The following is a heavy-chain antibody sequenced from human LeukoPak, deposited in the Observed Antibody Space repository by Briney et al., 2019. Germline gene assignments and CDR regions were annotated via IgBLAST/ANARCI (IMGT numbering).Heavy chain of an antibody. D-gene: IGHD6-13*01. J-gene: IGHJ4*02. CDR3: ASGRWQQLLFDY. CDR1: GNSLIYLS. Sequence: ASVKVSCKVSGNSLIYLSMHWVRQAPGKGLEWLGGLDPEGGGLIYAQNFQGRVIMTEDTSTDTAYMELSRLRSDDTAVYYCASGRWQQLLFDYWGQGTLVTVSS. CDR2: LDPEGGGL. V-gene: IGHV1-24*01.